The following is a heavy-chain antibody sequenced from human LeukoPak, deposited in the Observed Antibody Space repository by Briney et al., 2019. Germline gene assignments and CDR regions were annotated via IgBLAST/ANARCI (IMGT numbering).Heavy chain of an antibody. Sequence: SETLSLTCTVSGYSISSGYYWGWIRQPPGKGLEWIGSIYHSGSTYYNPSLKSRVTISVDTSKNQFSLKLSSATAADTAVYYCARAAPPYDSSGYTFDYWGQGTLVTVSS. D-gene: IGHD3-22*01. CDR1: GYSISSGYY. CDR2: IYHSGST. CDR3: ARAAPPYDSSGYTFDY. V-gene: IGHV4-38-2*02. J-gene: IGHJ4*02.